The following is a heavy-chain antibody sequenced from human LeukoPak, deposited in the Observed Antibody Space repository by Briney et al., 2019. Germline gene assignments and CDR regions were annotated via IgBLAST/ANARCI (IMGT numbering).Heavy chain of an antibody. CDR3: VLYGSGSYLDY. CDR2: IYSGGRT. CDR1: GFTVSSNY. J-gene: IGHJ4*02. V-gene: IGHV3-53*01. Sequence: GGSPRLSCAASGFTVSSNYMSWVRQAPGKGLEWVSVIYSGGRTYYADSVKGRFTISRDNSKNTMYLQMNSLRAEDTAVYYCVLYGSGSYLDYWGQGTLVTVSS. D-gene: IGHD3-10*01.